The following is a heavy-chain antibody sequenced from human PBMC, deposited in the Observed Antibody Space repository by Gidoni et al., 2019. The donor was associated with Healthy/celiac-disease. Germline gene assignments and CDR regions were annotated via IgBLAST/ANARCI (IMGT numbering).Heavy chain of an antibody. CDR1: GFTFSRYG. J-gene: IGHJ4*02. CDR3: ARGMRDRVGATTWYFDY. V-gene: IGHV3-33*01. Sequence: QVQLVESGEGVVKPGPSLRLSCAASGFTFSRYGMHWVRPAAGKGLAWVAVIGYDGSNKYYADSVKGRFTISRDNSKNTLYLQMNSLRAEDTAVYYCARGMRDRVGATTWYFDYWGQGTLVTVSS. D-gene: IGHD1-26*01. CDR2: IGYDGSNK.